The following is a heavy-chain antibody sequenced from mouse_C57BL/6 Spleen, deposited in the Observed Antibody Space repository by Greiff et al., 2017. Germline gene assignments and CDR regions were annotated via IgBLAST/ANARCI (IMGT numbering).Heavy chain of an antibody. CDR2: INPNNGGT. V-gene: IGHV1-26*01. Sequence: EVKLQQSGPELVKPGASVKISCKASGYTFTDYYMNWVKQSHGKSLEWIGDINPNNGGTSYNQKFKGKATLTVDKSSSTAYMELRSLTSEDSAVYYCARGYYGSRYFDYWGQGTTLTVSS. CDR3: ARGYYGSRYFDY. D-gene: IGHD1-1*01. J-gene: IGHJ2*01. CDR1: GYTFTDYY.